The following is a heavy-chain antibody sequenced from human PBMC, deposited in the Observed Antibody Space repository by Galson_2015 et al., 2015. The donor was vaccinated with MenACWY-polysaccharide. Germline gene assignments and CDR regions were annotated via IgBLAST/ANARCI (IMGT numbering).Heavy chain of an antibody. J-gene: IGHJ4*02. V-gene: IGHV1-8*01. D-gene: IGHD5-18*01. CDR3: ARAGYKASDY. Sequence: SVKVSCKASGYTFISYEINWVRQAPGQGLEWMGWMNPNSGNIGYAQKFLGKFTMTRDTSIGTAYMELNDLRPEHTAVYYCARAGYKASDYWGQGTLVTVSS. CDR2: MNPNSGNI. CDR1: GYTFISYE.